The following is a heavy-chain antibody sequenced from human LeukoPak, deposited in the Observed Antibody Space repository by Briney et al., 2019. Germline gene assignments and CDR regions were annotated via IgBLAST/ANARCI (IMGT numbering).Heavy chain of an antibody. J-gene: IGHJ4*02. CDR3: AKNFYGDYNFFFDY. V-gene: IGHV3-23*01. D-gene: IGHD4-17*01. CDR1: GFNFITYV. CDR2: ISGSGGTT. Sequence: PGGSLRLSCAASGFNFITYVMHWVRQAPGKGLEWVSAISGSGGTTYYADSVKGHFTISRDNSKNTLYLQMNSLRAEDTAVYYCAKNFYGDYNFFFDYWGQGTLVTVSS.